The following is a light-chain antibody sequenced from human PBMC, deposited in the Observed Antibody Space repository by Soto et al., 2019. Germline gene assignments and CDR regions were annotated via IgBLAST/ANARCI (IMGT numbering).Light chain of an antibody. CDR2: DAS. V-gene: IGKV1-33*01. J-gene: IGKJ3*01. Sequence: IQMTQSPSSLSASVGDRVTITCQASQGITNSLNWYQVKLGSAPQLLIYDASNLETGIPSRFTGSGSGTAFSFSISSLQPEDVGPYFCQQYGNLPFTFGPGTKVAIK. CDR3: QQYGNLPFT. CDR1: QGITNS.